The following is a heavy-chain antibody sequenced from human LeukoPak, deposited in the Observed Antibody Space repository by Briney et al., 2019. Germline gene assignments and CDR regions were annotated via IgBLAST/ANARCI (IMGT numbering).Heavy chain of an antibody. CDR1: GFTFSSYV. CDR3: ARRNTGIDY. V-gene: IGHV3-23*01. J-gene: IGHJ4*02. D-gene: IGHD4-17*01. CDR2: ISTSGGST. Sequence: GGSLRLSCAASGFTFSSYVMNWVRQPPGKGLQWVSGISTSGGSTYYADSVKGRFTISRDNSKNTLHLQMNSLRAEDTAVYYCARRNTGIDYWGQGTQVTVSS.